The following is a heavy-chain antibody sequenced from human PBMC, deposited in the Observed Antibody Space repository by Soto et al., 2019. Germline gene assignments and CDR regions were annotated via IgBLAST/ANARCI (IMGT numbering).Heavy chain of an antibody. CDR2: ISYDGSNK. Sequence: QVHLVESGGGVVQPGRSQRLSCAASGFTFSSFGMHWVRQPPGKGLEWVAVISYDGSNKYYADSVKGRLTISRDNSKNTLYLQVNSLRAEDTAVYYCAKDSRYGTRWPSEHFQHWGQGTLVTVSS. J-gene: IGHJ1*01. V-gene: IGHV3-30*18. CDR3: AKDSRYGTRWPSEHFQH. CDR1: GFTFSSFG. D-gene: IGHD5-18*01.